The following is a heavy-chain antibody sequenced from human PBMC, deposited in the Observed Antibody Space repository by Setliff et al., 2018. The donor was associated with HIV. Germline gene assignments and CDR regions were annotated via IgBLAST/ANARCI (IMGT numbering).Heavy chain of an antibody. CDR1: GYTFTSYY. CDR2: INPSGGST. J-gene: IGHJ5*02. D-gene: IGHD2-15*01. Sequence: ASVKVSCKASGYTFTSYYMHWVRQAPGQGLEWMGIINPSGGSTSYEQKFQGRVTMTRDTSTSTAYMDLSSLTSEDTAVYYCARDGCDGNRCYLYNWFDPWGQGTLVTVS. V-gene: IGHV1-46*01. CDR3: ARDGCDGNRCYLYNWFDP.